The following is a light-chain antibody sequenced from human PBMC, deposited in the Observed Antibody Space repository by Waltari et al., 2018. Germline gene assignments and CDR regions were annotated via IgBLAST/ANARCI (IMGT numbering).Light chain of an antibody. CDR3: QHSYSTALT. CDR1: QSIRSY. CDR2: AAS. J-gene: IGKJ1*01. Sequence: DIQMTQSPSSLSASVGDRVTITWRASQSIRSYLNWYQQKPGKAPKLLIYAASRLQSGVPSMFSGSGAGTDFTITISSLQPDDLATYYCQHSYSTALTFGQGTKVEIK. V-gene: IGKV1-39*01.